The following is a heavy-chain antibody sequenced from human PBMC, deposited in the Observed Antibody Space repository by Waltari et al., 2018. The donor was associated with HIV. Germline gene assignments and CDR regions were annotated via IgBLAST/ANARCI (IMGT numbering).Heavy chain of an antibody. D-gene: IGHD3-16*01. CDR3: ARVGAASGNYFYYGVDV. V-gene: IGHV4-59*01. J-gene: IGHJ6*02. Sequence: QVQVQESGPGLVKPSETLSLTCTVSGDSISSYYWRWIRQPPGKGLEWVGYVYYTGTTHYNPSLKSRVTISLDTSKKQFFLRLTSVTAADTAVYYCARVGAASGNYFYYGVDVWGQGSTVTVSS. CDR2: VYYTGTT. CDR1: GDSISSYY.